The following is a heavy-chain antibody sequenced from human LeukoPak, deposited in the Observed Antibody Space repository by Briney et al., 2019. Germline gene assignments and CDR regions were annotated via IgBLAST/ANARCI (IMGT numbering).Heavy chain of an antibody. CDR3: ARGVVRYFDY. Sequence: TGGSLRLSCAASGFTFSGYRMNWVGKAPGKGREWVSSISSSSSYIYYADSVKGRFTISRDNAKNSLYLQMNSLRAEDTAVYYCARGVVRYFDYWGQGALVTVSS. D-gene: IGHD3-9*01. CDR1: GFTFSGYR. J-gene: IGHJ4*02. V-gene: IGHV3-21*01. CDR2: ISSSSSYI.